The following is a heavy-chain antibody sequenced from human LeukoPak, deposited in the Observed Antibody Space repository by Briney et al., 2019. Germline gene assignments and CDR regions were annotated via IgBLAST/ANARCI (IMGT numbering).Heavy chain of an antibody. CDR1: GGSISSGSYY. J-gene: IGHJ4*02. CDR2: IYYSGST. V-gene: IGHV4-39*07. Sequence: SETLSLTCTVSGGSISSGSYYWGWIRQPPGKGLEWIGSIYYSGSTYYNPSLKSRVTISVDTSKNQFSLKLSSVTAADTVMYYCARDRPAYSRVFDYWGQGTLVTVSS. CDR3: ARDRPAYSRVFDY. D-gene: IGHD4-11*01.